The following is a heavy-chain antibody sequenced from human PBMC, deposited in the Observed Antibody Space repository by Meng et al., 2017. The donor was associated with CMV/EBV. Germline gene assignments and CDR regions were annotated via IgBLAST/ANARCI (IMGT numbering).Heavy chain of an antibody. CDR3: ASSYCTNGVCYPLYYFDC. V-gene: IGHV1-69*05. CDR1: TFSSYA. Sequence: TFSSYAISWVRQAPGQGLEWMGGIIPIFGTANYAQKFQGRVTITTDESTSTAYMELSSLRSEDTAVYYCASSYCTNGVCYPLYYFDCWGQGTLVTVSS. D-gene: IGHD2-8*01. CDR2: IIPIFGTA. J-gene: IGHJ4*02.